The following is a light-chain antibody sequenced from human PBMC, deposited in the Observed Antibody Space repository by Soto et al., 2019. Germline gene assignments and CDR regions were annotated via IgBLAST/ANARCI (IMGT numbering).Light chain of an antibody. CDR1: QTVSGSY. J-gene: IGKJ4*01. V-gene: IGKV3-20*01. CDR2: GTT. CDR3: DEYYCLAPS. Sequence: EIVLTQSPGTVSLSPGEPASLSCRASQTVSGSYLAWYQQKPGQAPRLLLYGTTSRATGVPDTLSGVGSGTSFTRTIGALEPEDFALYNGDEYYCLAPSVGGGTKVDSK.